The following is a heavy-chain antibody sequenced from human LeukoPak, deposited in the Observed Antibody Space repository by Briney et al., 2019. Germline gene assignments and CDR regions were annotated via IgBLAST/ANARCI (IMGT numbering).Heavy chain of an antibody. J-gene: IGHJ4*02. D-gene: IGHD5-12*01. CDR3: AADLYVSGYESLDY. Sequence: GGSLRLSCAASGFTFSTYAMNWVRQASGKGLEWVSTISGSGGSTYYADSVKGRFTISRDSSKNTLYLQMNSLRSEDTAVYYCAADLYVSGYESLDYWGQGTLVTVSS. V-gene: IGHV3-23*01. CDR1: GFTFSTYA. CDR2: ISGSGGST.